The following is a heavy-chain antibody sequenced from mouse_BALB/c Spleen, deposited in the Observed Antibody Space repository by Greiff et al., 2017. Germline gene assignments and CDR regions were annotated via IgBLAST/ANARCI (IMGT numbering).Heavy chain of an antibody. CDR3: RRDCYGSCDMDY. Sequence: VKLMESGAELVKPGASVKFSCKASGYTFTSYYMYWVKQSPGQGLEWIGDISPSNGATNFNEKFKSKATLTVDKSSSTAYMQLSRLTSEDSAFYYGRRDCYGSCDMDYWGQGTTLTVSS. D-gene: IGHD1-1*01. V-gene: IGHV1-53*01. CDR2: ISPSNGAT. J-gene: IGHJ2*01. CDR1: GYTFTSYY.